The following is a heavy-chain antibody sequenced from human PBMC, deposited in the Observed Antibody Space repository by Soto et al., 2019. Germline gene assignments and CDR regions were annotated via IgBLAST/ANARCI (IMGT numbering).Heavy chain of an antibody. Sequence: GGSLRLSCSASGFTFGSYAFHWVRQAPGKGLEWVAVISYDGSNKYYADSVKGRFTISRDNSKNTLYLQMNSLRAEDTAVYYCARLYCSSTSCYPPFDYWGQGTLVTVSS. CDR3: ARLYCSSTSCYPPFDY. D-gene: IGHD2-2*01. V-gene: IGHV3-30-3*01. J-gene: IGHJ4*02. CDR2: ISYDGSNK. CDR1: GFTFGSYA.